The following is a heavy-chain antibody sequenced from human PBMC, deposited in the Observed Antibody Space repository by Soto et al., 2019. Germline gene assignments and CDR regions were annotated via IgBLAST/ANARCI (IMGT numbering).Heavy chain of an antibody. CDR3: ARVRQGCSANNCYFDP. D-gene: IGHD1-1*01. CDR1: VGSSRAPDW. Sequence: PSEPLSLPCTLSVGSSRAPDWCNWVRRAPDKGLEWIAEVHISGHSNYNPSLRSRVSVSIDSSKNQFYLNLNSVTAADTAIYYCARVRQGCSANNCYFDPWGQGTQVTVSS. V-gene: IGHV4-4*02. CDR2: VHISGHS. J-gene: IGHJ5*01.